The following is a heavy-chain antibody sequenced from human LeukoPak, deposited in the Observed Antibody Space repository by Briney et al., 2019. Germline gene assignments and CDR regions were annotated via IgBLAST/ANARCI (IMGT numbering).Heavy chain of an antibody. V-gene: IGHV3-30*04. CDR1: GFTFSSYA. D-gene: IGHD4-17*01. Sequence: GGSLRLSCAASGFTFSSYAMHWVRQAPGKGLGWVAVISYDGSNKYYADSVKGRFTISRDNSKNTLYLQMNSLRAEDTAVYYCARISMTTVTTDYWGQGTLVTVSS. CDR2: ISYDGSNK. J-gene: IGHJ4*02. CDR3: ARISMTTVTTDY.